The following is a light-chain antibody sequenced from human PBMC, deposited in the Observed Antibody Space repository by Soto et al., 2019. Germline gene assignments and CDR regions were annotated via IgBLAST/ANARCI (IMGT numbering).Light chain of an antibody. Sequence: DIQMTQSPSSLSASVGDRVTITCRASQSISSYLNWYQQKPGKAPKLLIYAASSLQSGVPSRFSGSGSGTDFTLTISSLQPEDFATYYCQQSYSSRLTCGPGTKVDIK. CDR1: QSISSY. J-gene: IGKJ3*01. V-gene: IGKV1-39*01. CDR3: QQSYSSRLT. CDR2: AAS.